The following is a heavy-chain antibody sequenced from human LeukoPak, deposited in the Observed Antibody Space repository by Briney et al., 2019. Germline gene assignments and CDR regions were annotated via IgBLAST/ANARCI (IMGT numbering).Heavy chain of an antibody. CDR2: INGSGGST. J-gene: IGHJ2*01. Sequence: GGSLRLSCAASGFTFSSYGMSWVRQAPGKGLEWVSDINGSGGSTYYADSVKGRFTISRENAKNSLYLQMNSLRAGDTAVYYCARVRKYSGYYSWYFDLWGRGTLVTVSS. CDR1: GFTFSSYG. CDR3: ARVRKYSGYYSWYFDL. D-gene: IGHD5-12*01. V-gene: IGHV3-23*01.